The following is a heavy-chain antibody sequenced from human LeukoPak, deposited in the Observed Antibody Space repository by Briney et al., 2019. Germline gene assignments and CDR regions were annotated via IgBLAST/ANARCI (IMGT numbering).Heavy chain of an antibody. Sequence: ASVKVSCKASGYTFTGYFIHWVRQAPGQGLEWMGWINPNSGGTNYAQKFHDRVTMTRDTSITTAYMGLSGLRSDDTAVYYCARGPLKTYYYDSRGYQDYWGQGTLVTVSS. CDR3: ARGPLKTYYYDSRGYQDY. V-gene: IGHV1-2*02. D-gene: IGHD3-22*01. J-gene: IGHJ4*02. CDR2: INPNSGGT. CDR1: GYTFTGYF.